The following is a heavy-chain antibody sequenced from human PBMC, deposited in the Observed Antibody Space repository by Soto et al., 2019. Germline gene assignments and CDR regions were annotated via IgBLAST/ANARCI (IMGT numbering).Heavy chain of an antibody. CDR3: AKDRMDHNSVWDPFDF. Sequence: TLSCAASGFTCNIYAMTWVRQAPGKGLEWVSSIGNTETYYAESVKGRITVSRDTSRNTMFLQMTSLRAEDTAAYYCAKDRMDHNSVWDPFDFWGQGTMVTVSS. CDR2: IGNTET. J-gene: IGHJ3*01. CDR1: GFTCNIYA. D-gene: IGHD2-21*01. V-gene: IGHV3-23*01.